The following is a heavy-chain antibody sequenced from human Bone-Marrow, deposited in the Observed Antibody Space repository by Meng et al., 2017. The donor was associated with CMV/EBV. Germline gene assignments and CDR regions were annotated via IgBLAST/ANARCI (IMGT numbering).Heavy chain of an antibody. D-gene: IGHD3-3*01. J-gene: IGHJ6*01. CDR2: INHSGST. CDR3: AREHYDFWSGYYYYYYYGMAV. Sequence: SETLSLTCAVYGGSFSGYYWSWIRQPPGKGLEWIGEINHSGSTNYNPSLKSRVTISVDTSKNQFSLKLSSVTAADTAVYYCAREHYDFWSGYYYYYYYGMAVWGQGTTVSFSS. CDR1: GGSFSGYY. V-gene: IGHV4-34*01.